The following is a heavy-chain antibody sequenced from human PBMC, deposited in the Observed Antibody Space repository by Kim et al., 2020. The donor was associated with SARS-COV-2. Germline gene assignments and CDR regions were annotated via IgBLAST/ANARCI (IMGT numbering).Heavy chain of an antibody. CDR1: GFTFSSYG. D-gene: IGHD6-13*01. CDR2: IWYDGSNK. V-gene: IGHV3-33*01. CDR3: ARAQPVYSSSWYGGWFDP. J-gene: IGHJ5*02. Sequence: GGSLRLSCAASGFTFSSYGMHWVRQAPGKGLEWVGVIWYDGSNKYYADSVKGRFTISRDNSKNTLYLQMNSLRAEDTAVYYCARAQPVYSSSWYGGWFDPWGQGTLVTVSS.